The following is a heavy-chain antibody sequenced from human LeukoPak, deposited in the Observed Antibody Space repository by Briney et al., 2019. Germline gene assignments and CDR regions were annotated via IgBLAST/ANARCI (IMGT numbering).Heavy chain of an antibody. J-gene: IGHJ4*02. Sequence: GRSLRLSCAASGFTFSSYGMHWVRQAPGKGLEWVAVISYDGSNKYYADSVKGRFTISRDNSKNTLYLQMNSLRAEDTAVYYCAKGGVYYDFWSGYSFDYWGQGTLVTVSS. CDR1: GFTFSSYG. D-gene: IGHD3-3*01. CDR2: ISYDGSNK. CDR3: AKGGVYYDFWSGYSFDY. V-gene: IGHV3-30*18.